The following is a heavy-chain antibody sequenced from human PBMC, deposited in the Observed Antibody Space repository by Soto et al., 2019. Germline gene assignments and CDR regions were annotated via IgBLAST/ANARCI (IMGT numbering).Heavy chain of an antibody. CDR2: NNPSGGST. D-gene: IGHD6-13*01. CDR1: GYTFTSYY. Sequence: QVQLVQSGAEVKKPGASVKVSCKASGYTFTSYYMHWVRQAPGQGLEWMGINNPSGGSTSYAQKCQGRVTMNRDTSTSKVYMEVGRLRSEDTAVYYCARDGGIAAAGKEDFDYWGEGTLVTVSS. J-gene: IGHJ4*02. V-gene: IGHV1-46*03. CDR3: ARDGGIAAAGKEDFDY.